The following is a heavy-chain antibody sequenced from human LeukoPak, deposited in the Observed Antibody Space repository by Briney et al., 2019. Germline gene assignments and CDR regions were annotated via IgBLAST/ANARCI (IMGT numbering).Heavy chain of an antibody. CDR3: AARDVLTGLHDY. D-gene: IGHD3-9*01. CDR2: INHSGST. J-gene: IGHJ4*02. CDR1: GGSFSGYY. V-gene: IGHV4-34*01. Sequence: SETLSLACAVYGGSFSGYYWSWIRQPPGKGLEWIGEINHSGSTNYNPSLKSRVTISVDTSKSQFSLKLSSVTAADTAVYYCAARDVLTGLHDYWGQGTLVTVSS.